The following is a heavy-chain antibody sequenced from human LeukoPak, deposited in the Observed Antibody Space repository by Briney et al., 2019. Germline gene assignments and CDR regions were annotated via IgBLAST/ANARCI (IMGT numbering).Heavy chain of an antibody. J-gene: IGHJ4*02. CDR1: CGSISRGGYY. CDR2: IYYSGST. CDR3: ARAFSIFGLYGSGSLFDY. D-gene: IGHD3-10*01. V-gene: IGHV4-31*03. Sequence: SETLSLTLTVSCGSISRGGYYLSWIRQHPGTGLEWIGYIYYSGSTYYNPSLKSRVTISVDTSKNQFSLKLSSVTAADAAVYYCARAFSIFGLYGSGSLFDYWGQGTLVTVSS.